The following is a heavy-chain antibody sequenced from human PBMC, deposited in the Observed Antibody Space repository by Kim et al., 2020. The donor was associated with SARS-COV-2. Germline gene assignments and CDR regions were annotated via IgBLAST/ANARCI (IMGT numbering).Heavy chain of an antibody. V-gene: IGHV3-23*01. J-gene: IGHJ3*02. CDR2: ITVSGDST. CDR3: AKMMVGSTYDI. CDR1: GFTFNNYA. Sequence: GGSLRLSCAASGFTFNNYAMTWVRQAPGKGLEWVSSITVSGDSTYYADSVKGRFTISRDNSKNTLYLQLNSLRAEDTAIYYCAKMMVGSTYDIWGLGTLV. D-gene: IGHD3-10*01.